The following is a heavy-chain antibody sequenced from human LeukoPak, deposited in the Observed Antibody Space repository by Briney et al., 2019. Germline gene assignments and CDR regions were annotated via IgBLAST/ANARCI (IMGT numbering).Heavy chain of an antibody. CDR3: ATRDVDFWMRVDY. CDR1: GYTFTGYY. D-gene: IGHD3-3*01. V-gene: IGHV1-2*02. J-gene: IGHJ4*02. CDR2: INPNSGGT. Sequence: WASVKVSCKASGYTFTGYYMHWVRQAPGQGLEWMGWINPNSGGTNYAQKFQGRVTMTRDTSISTAYMELSRLRSDDTAVYYCATRDVDFWMRVDYWGQGTLVTVSS.